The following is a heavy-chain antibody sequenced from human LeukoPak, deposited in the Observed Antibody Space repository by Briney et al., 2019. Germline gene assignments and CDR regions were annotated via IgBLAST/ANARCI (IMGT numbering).Heavy chain of an antibody. J-gene: IGHJ4*02. V-gene: IGHV3-23*01. CDR2: ISGSGGST. D-gene: IGHD5-24*01. Sequence: PGGSLRLSCAASGFTFSSYAMSWVRQAPGKGLEWVSAISGSGGSTYYADSVKGRFTISRDNSKNTLYLQMNSLRAEDTAVYYCAKGGGEMGWLQWPYFDYWGQGTLVTVSS. CDR3: AKGGGEMGWLQWPYFDY. CDR1: GFTFSSYA.